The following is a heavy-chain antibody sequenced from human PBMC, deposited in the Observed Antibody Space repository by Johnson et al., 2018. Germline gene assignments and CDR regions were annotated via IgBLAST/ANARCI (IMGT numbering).Heavy chain of an antibody. J-gene: IGHJ3*02. CDR1: GGTFSSYA. D-gene: IGHD5-18*01. CDR2: IIPIFGTA. Sequence: QVQLQESGAEVKKPGSSVKVSCKASGGTFSSYAISWVRQAPGQGLEWMGGIIPIFGTANYAQKFQGRVTITADESTSTAYMELSSLRSEDTAGYYFAGDGDTALGTNDAFDIWGQGTMVTVSS. CDR3: AGDGDTALGTNDAFDI. V-gene: IGHV1-69*01.